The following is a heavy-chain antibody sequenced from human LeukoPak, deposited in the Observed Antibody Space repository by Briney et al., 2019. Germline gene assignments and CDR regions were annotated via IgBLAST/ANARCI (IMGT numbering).Heavy chain of an antibody. Sequence: GGPLRLSCAASGFTFSSYWMSWVRQAPGKGLDWVANIKQDGSENYYVDSVKGRFTISRDNAKNSLYLQMNSLRAEDTAVYCCARAYNPPYKGYCRGGSCYPFDYWGQGPLVTVSS. V-gene: IGHV3-7*01. D-gene: IGHD2-15*01. J-gene: IGHJ4*02. CDR1: GFTFSSYW. CDR3: ARAYNPPYKGYCRGGSCYPFDY. CDR2: IKQDGSEN.